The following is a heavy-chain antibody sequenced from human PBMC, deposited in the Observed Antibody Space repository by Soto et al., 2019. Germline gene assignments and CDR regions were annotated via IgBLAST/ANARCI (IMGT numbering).Heavy chain of an antibody. V-gene: IGHV1-18*04. CDR2: ISVYNGNT. CDR1: GYTFSSYG. D-gene: IGHD3-10*01. Sequence: QVQLEQSGAEVKKPGASVKVSCKASGYTFSSYGISWVRQAPGQGFEWVGRISVYNGNTDHAQKFQGRVIMTRDTSTSTAYMALRSLRSDDTAVYFCVRDAGESILSIRGARYKYYGMDVWGQGTTVIVSS. CDR3: VRDAGESILSIRGARYKYYGMDV. J-gene: IGHJ6*02.